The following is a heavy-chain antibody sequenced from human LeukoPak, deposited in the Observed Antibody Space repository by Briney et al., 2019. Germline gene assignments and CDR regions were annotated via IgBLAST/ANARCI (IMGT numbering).Heavy chain of an antibody. CDR3: ARDGVVPVAIDPYYFDY. Sequence: GASVKVSCKASGGTFSSYTISWVRQAPGKGLEWMGRIIPILGIANYAQKFQGRVTITADKSTSTAYMELSSLRSEDTAVYYCARDGVVPVAIDPYYFDYWGQGTLVTVSS. CDR2: IIPILGIA. V-gene: IGHV1-69*04. J-gene: IGHJ4*02. CDR1: GGTFSSYT. D-gene: IGHD2-2*02.